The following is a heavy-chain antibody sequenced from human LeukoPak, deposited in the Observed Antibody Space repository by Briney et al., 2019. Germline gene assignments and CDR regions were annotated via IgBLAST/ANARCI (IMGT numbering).Heavy chain of an antibody. Sequence: ASVKVSCKASGYTFTSYDFNWVRQATGQGLEWMGWMNPNSGNTGYAQKFQGRVTMTRNTSISTAYMELSSLRSEDTAVYYCARGATKNYDYVWGSWGQGTLVTVSS. J-gene: IGHJ4*02. CDR3: ARGATKNYDYVWGS. V-gene: IGHV1-8*01. CDR1: GYTFTSYD. D-gene: IGHD3-16*01. CDR2: MNPNSGNT.